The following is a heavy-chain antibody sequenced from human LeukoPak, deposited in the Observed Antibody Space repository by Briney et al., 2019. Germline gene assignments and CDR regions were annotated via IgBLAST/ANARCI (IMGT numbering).Heavy chain of an antibody. CDR1: GFTFSSYA. CDR3: AKGSAGGRPYYFDY. CDR2: IDSSGGYT. D-gene: IGHD6-13*01. V-gene: IGHV3-23*01. J-gene: IGHJ4*02. Sequence: GGSLRLSCAVSGFTFSSYAMSWVRQAPGKGLEWVSAIDSSGGYTWYDDSVKGRFTISRDNSKNTLYLQMNSLRAEDTAVYYCAKGSAGGRPYYFDYWGQGTLVPVSS.